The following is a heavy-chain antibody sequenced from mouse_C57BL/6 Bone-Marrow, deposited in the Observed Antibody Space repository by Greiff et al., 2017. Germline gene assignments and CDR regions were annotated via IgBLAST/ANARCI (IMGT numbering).Heavy chain of an antibody. V-gene: IGHV1-9*01. CDR3: LCSSGPYAMDY. CDR1: GYTFTGYW. D-gene: IGHD3-2*02. J-gene: IGHJ4*01. Sequence: VQLQESGAELMKPGASVKLSCKATGYTFTGYWIEWVKQRPGHGLEWIGEILPGSGSTNYNEKLKGKATYTADTSSNSVYMQLSSLTTEASAFYYSLCSSGPYAMDYWGQGTSVTVSS. CDR2: ILPGSGST.